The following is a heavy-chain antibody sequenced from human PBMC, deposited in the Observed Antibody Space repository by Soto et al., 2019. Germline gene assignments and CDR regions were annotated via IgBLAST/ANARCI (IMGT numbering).Heavy chain of an antibody. D-gene: IGHD3-3*01. V-gene: IGHV4-31*03. CDR3: ASFIAKSGSPGVSAFDI. Sequence: QVQLQESGPGLVKPSQTLSLTCTVSGGSISSGGYYWSWIRQHPGKGLEWIGYIYYSGSTYYNPSLKSRVTISVDTSKNQFSLKLSSVTAADTAVYCCASFIAKSGSPGVSAFDIWGQGTMVTVSS. CDR1: GGSISSGGYY. CDR2: IYYSGST. J-gene: IGHJ3*02.